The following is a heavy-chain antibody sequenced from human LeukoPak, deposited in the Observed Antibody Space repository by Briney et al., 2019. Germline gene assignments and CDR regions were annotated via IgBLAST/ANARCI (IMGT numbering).Heavy chain of an antibody. D-gene: IGHD3-22*01. CDR1: GFTFSSYG. V-gene: IGHV3-23*01. CDR2: ISGSGGST. CDR3: AKDYDSSGYYPVDY. J-gene: IGHJ4*02. Sequence: PGGSLRLSCAASGFTFSSYGMSWVRQAPGKGLEWGSAISGSGGSTYYADSVKGRFTISRDNSKNTLYLQMNSLRAEDAAVYYCAKDYDSSGYYPVDYWGQGTLVTVSS.